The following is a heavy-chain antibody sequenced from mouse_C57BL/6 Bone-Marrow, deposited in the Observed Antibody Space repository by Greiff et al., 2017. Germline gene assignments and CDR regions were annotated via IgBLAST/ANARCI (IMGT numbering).Heavy chain of an antibody. J-gene: IGHJ3*01. CDR3: ARLGYGIAWFAY. D-gene: IGHD1-1*01. V-gene: IGHV1-54*01. CDR1: GYAFTNYL. Sequence: VQLQQSGAELVRPGTSVKVSCKASGYAFTNYLIAWVKQRPGQGLEWIGVINPGSGGTNYTEKFKGKATLTADKSYSTAYMQLSSLTSEDSAVYFCARLGYGIAWFAYWGQGTLVTVSA. CDR2: INPGSGGT.